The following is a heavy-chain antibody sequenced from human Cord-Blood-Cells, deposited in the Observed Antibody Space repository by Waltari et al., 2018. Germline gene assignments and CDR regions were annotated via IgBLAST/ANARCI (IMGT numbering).Heavy chain of an antibody. Sequence: QGQLVGSGGGVVQPGRSLSLSCAASGFTVSSYGMHWVRQAPGKGLEWVAVIWYDGSNKYDADAGKGRFTISRDNSKNTLYLQMNSLRAEDTSVYYCARAEGVQASDAFDIWGQGTMVTVSS. J-gene: IGHJ3*02. CDR2: IWYDGSNK. CDR1: GFTVSSYG. V-gene: IGHV3-33*01. CDR3: ARAEGVQASDAFDI. D-gene: IGHD3-16*01.